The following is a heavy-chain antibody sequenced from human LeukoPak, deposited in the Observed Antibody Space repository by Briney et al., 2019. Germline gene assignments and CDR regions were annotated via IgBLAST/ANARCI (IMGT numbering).Heavy chain of an antibody. V-gene: IGHV3-48*02. CDR2: ISSSSRTI. Sequence: GGALRLSCAASGFTFSSYSMNWVRQAPGKGLEWVSYISSSSRTIYYADSVKGRFTISRDNAKNSLYLQMNSLRDEDTAVYYCARGGYDFWSGYLGGGPYYFDYWGQGTLVTVSS. CDR1: GFTFSSYS. D-gene: IGHD3-3*01. CDR3: ARGGYDFWSGYLGGGPYYFDY. J-gene: IGHJ4*02.